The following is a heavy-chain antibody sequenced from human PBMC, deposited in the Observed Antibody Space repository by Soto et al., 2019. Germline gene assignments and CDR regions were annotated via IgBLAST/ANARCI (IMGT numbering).Heavy chain of an antibody. Sequence: ASVKVSCKASGYTFTSYGISWVRQAPGQGLEWMGWISAYNGNTNYAQKLQGRVTMTTDTSTSTAYMELRSLRSDDTAVYYCARNPGYYDILTGYYYYYYMDVWGKGTTLTVSS. D-gene: IGHD3-9*01. CDR2: ISAYNGNT. J-gene: IGHJ6*03. V-gene: IGHV1-18*01. CDR3: ARNPGYYDILTGYYYYYYMDV. CDR1: GYTFTSYG.